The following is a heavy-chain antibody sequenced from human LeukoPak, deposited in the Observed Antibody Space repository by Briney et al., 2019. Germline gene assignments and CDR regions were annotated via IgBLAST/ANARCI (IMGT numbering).Heavy chain of an antibody. V-gene: IGHV3-7*01. CDR3: ASMTYYYGSVEDY. CDR1: GFTFSSCW. J-gene: IGHJ4*02. CDR2: IKQDGSEK. D-gene: IGHD3-10*01. Sequence: GGSLRLSCAASGFTFSSCWMSWVRQAPGKGLEWVANIKQDGSEKYYVDSVEGRFTISRDNAKNSLYLQMHSLRAEDTAVYYCASMTYYYGSVEDYWGQGTLVTVSS.